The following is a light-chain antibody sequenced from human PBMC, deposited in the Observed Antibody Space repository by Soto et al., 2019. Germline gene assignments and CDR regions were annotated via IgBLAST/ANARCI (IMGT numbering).Light chain of an antibody. J-gene: IGLJ1*01. CDR1: SSDVGAYNY. CDR2: DVS. Sequence: QSVLTQPRSVSGSPGQSVTISCTGTSSDVGAYNYVSWYQQHPGKAPKLMIYDVSKRPSGVPDRFSGSKSGNTASLTISGLQAEDEADYYCCSYGGSYTYVFGTGTKSPS. CDR3: CSYGGSYTYV. V-gene: IGLV2-11*01.